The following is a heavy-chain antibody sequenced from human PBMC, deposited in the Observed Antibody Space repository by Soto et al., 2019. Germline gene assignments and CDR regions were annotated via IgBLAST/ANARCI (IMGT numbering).Heavy chain of an antibody. V-gene: IGHV3-53*02. CDR2: IYSGGST. J-gene: IGHJ4*02. CDR1: GFTVSSNY. D-gene: IGHD3-10*01. Sequence: EVQLVETGGGLIQPGGSLRLSCAASGFTVSSNYMSWVRQAPGKGLEWVSVIYSGGSTYYADCVKGRFTISRDNSKNTVYLQMNSLRAEDTAVYDGARWLSGGLDYWGQGTLVTVST. CDR3: ARWLSGGLDY.